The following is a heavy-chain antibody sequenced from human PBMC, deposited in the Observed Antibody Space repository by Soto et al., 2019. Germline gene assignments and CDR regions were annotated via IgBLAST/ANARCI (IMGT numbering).Heavy chain of an antibody. D-gene: IGHD3-3*01. CDR1: GFTFSSYA. CDR2: ISGSGGST. Sequence: GGSLRLSCAASGFTFSSYAMSWVRQAPGKGLEWVSAISGSGGSTYYADSVKGRFTISRDNSKNTLYLQMNSLRAEDTAVYYCAKAGSKGGYYDPFDDWGQGTLVTVAS. J-gene: IGHJ4*02. CDR3: AKAGSKGGYYDPFDD. V-gene: IGHV3-23*01.